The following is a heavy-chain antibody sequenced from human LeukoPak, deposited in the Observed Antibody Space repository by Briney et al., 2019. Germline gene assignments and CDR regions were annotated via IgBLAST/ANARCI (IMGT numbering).Heavy chain of an antibody. CDR3: AKRRSTVTSAWDAFDI. CDR2: HSGSGIST. Sequence: GGSLRLSCEASGFTFSSYSMNWVRQAPWRGLQWVSAHSGSGISTYYADSVKGRFTISRDNSKNTLYLQMNSLRTDDTAVYYCAKRRSTVTSAWDAFDIWGQGTMVTVSS. V-gene: IGHV3-23*01. CDR1: GFTFSSYS. D-gene: IGHD4-17*01. J-gene: IGHJ3*02.